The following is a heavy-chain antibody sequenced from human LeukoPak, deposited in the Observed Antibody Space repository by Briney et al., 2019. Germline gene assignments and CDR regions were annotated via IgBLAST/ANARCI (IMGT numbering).Heavy chain of an antibody. V-gene: IGHV1-2*02. CDR3: ARMDLDGGDSIGFDS. CDR1: GYTLTELS. Sequence: GASVKVSCKVSGYTLTELSMHWVRQAPGQGLEWMGWINPNIGDASYAQKFQGRVTMTRDRSINTAYMELSRLTSDDTAVYYCARMDLDGGDSIGFDSWGQGTLVTVSS. CDR2: INPNIGDA. D-gene: IGHD2-21*02. J-gene: IGHJ5*01.